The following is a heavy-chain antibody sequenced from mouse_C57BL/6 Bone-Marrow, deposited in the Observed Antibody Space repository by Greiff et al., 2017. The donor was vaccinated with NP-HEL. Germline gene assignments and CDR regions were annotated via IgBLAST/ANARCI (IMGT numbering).Heavy chain of an antibody. CDR2: INPSNGGT. CDR3: ARPLTTVVGFDY. Sequence: QVQLQQPGTELVKSGAEGKRGGKEEGGGWTRGGVGGVWERPGQGLEWIGNINPSNGGTNYNEKFKSKATLTVDKSSSTAYMQLSSLTSEDSAVYYCARPLTTVVGFDYWGQGTTLTVSS. V-gene: IGHV1-53*01. J-gene: IGHJ2*01. D-gene: IGHD1-1*01. CDR1: GGGWTRGG.